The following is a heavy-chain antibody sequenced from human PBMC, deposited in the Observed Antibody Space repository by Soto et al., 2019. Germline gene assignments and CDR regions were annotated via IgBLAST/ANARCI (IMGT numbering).Heavy chain of an antibody. CDR2: IRSKANSYAT. D-gene: IGHD3-22*01. CDR3: TRRYYYDSSGYYPDY. V-gene: IGHV3-73*01. Sequence: PXESLSLSCAASGFTFSGSAIHWVRRRSGKGLEWVGRIRSKANSYATAYAASVKGRFTISRDDSKNTAYLQMNSLKTEDTAVYYCTRRYYYDSSGYYPDYWGQGTLVTVSS. CDR1: GFTFSGSA. J-gene: IGHJ4*02.